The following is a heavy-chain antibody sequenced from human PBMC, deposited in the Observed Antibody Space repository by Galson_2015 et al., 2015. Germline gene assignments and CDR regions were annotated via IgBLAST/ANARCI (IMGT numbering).Heavy chain of an antibody. CDR1: GFTFSSYA. CDR2: ISYDGSNK. J-gene: IGHJ4*02. V-gene: IGHV3-30-3*01. D-gene: IGHD2-15*01. Sequence: LRLSCAASGFTFSSYAMHWVRQAPGKGLEWVAVISYDGSNKYYADSVKGRFTISRDNSKNTLYLQMNSLRAEDTAVYYCARDWVGYCSGGSCYTLDYWGQGTLVTVSS. CDR3: ARDWVGYCSGGSCYTLDY.